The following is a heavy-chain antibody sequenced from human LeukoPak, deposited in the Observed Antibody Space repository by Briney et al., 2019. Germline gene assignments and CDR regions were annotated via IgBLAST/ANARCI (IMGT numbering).Heavy chain of an antibody. CDR1: GYTFSDYY. CDR2: INPNSGDT. D-gene: IGHD3-3*01. J-gene: IGHJ3*02. CDR3: ARVRLNYDFWSGSDAFDI. V-gene: IGHV1-2*02. Sequence: ASVKVSCKTSGYTFSDYYIHWIRQAPGQGLEWVGWINPNSGDTDYARKFQGRVTMTRDTSISTAYMELSRLRSDDTAVYYCARVRLNYDFWSGSDAFDIWGQGTMVTVSS.